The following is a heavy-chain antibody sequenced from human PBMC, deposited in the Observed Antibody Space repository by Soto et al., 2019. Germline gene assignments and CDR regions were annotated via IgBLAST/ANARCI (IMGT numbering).Heavy chain of an antibody. CDR1: GFTFSSYA. CDR2: ISGSGGST. D-gene: IGHD6-19*01. Sequence: GGSMRLSCAASGFTFSSYAMSWVRQAPGKGLEWVSAISGSGGSTYYADSVKGRFTISRDNSKNTLYLQMNSLRAEDTAVYYCAKDLAVAGVFDYWGQGTLVTVSS. CDR3: AKDLAVAGVFDY. V-gene: IGHV3-23*01. J-gene: IGHJ4*02.